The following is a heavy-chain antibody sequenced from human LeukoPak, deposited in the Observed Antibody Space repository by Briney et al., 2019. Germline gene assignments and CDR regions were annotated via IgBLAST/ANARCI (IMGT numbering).Heavy chain of an antibody. Sequence: ASVRVSCMASGYTFTAYYMHWGRQAPGQGLEWMGWINPNSGGTNYAQKFQGRVTMTRDTSISTAYMDLGRLTSDDTAVYYCARDLGRIGVTGTRGFDSWGQGTLVTVSS. V-gene: IGHV1-2*02. CDR3: ARDLGRIGVTGTRGFDS. CDR2: INPNSGGT. CDR1: GYTFTAYY. J-gene: IGHJ4*02. D-gene: IGHD6-19*01.